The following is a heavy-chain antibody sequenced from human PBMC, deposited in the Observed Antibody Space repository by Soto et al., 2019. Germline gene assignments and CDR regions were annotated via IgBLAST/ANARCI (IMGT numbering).Heavy chain of an antibody. J-gene: IGHJ3*02. V-gene: IGHV1-8*01. D-gene: IGHD6-19*01. Sequence: ASVKVSCKASGYTFTSYDINWVRRATGQGLEWMGWMNPNSGNTGYAQKFQGRVTMTRNTSISTAYMELSSLRSEDTAVYYCARSFSSSGWYDAFDIWGQGTMVTVSS. CDR2: MNPNSGNT. CDR3: ARSFSSSGWYDAFDI. CDR1: GYTFTSYD.